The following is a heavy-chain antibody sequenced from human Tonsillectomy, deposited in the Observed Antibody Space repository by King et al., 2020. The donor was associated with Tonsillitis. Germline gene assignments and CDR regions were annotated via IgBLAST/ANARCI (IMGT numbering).Heavy chain of an antibody. CDR2: ISAYNGNT. CDR1: GYTFTSYG. D-gene: IGHD3-3*01. CDR3: ARGVLRPHYDCWSGYQYYCDY. Sequence: VQLVESGAEVKKPGASVKVSCTASGYTFTSYGISWVRQAPGQGLEGMGWISAYNGNTNYAQNLQGRVTMTTDTSTSTAYMELRSLRSDDTAVYYCARGVLRPHYDCWSGYQYYCDYWGQGTLVTVSS. J-gene: IGHJ4*02. V-gene: IGHV1-18*04.